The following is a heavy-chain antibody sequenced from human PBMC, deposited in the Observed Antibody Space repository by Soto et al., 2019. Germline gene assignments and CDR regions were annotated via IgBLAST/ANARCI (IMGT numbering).Heavy chain of an antibody. J-gene: IGHJ4*02. D-gene: IGHD2-2*01. Sequence: GGSLRLSCAASGFTFSSYSMNWVRQAPGKGLEWVSSISSSSSYIYYADSVKGRFTISRDNAKNSLYLQMNSLRAEDTAVYYCARGPPLYCSSTSCYFDYWGQGTLVTVSS. CDR3: ARGPPLYCSSTSCYFDY. CDR2: ISSSSSYI. CDR1: GFTFSSYS. V-gene: IGHV3-21*01.